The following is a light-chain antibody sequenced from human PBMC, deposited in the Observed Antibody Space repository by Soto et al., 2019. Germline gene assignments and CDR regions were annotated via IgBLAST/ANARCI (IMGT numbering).Light chain of an antibody. J-gene: IGKJ1*01. Sequence: DIQMTQSPSSLSASVGDRVTITCRASQSVSRQLNWYHQKPGEAPKLLMFDASRLHSGVPSRFSGSGSGTDFSLTISSLQPEDFATYYCQQSYTTLWTFGQGTKVEIK. CDR2: DAS. V-gene: IGKV1-39*01. CDR1: QSVSRQ. CDR3: QQSYTTLWT.